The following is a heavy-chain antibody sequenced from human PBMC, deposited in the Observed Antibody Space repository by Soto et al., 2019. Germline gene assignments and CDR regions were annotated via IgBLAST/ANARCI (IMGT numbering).Heavy chain of an antibody. V-gene: IGHV1-69*01. J-gene: IGHJ4*02. CDR3: ARDKGSSGYYYFDY. Sequence: QVQLVQSAAEVKKPGSSVKVSCKASGGTFSSYAISWVRQAPGQGLECMGGIIPIFGTANYAQKYQGRVTITADECTSNDYMELSSLRSEDTAVYYCARDKGSSGYYYFDYWGQGTLVTVSS. CDR2: IIPIFGTA. CDR1: GGTFSSYA. D-gene: IGHD3-22*01.